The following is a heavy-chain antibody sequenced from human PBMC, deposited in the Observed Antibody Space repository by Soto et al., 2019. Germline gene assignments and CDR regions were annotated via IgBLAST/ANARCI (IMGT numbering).Heavy chain of an antibody. CDR3: ARVGLRYFEPFDY. CDR1: GGTFSGYY. CDR2: ITYSGST. Sequence: QVQLQQWGAGLLKPSETLSLTCAVYGGTFSGYYWCWIPHPPRKGLEWLGEITYSGSTNCSPSLKSRVTLSVNTSKDQSSLKLSSVTAADTAVYYGARVGLRYFEPFDYWGQGTLVTVSS. D-gene: IGHD3-9*01. J-gene: IGHJ4*02. V-gene: IGHV4-34*01.